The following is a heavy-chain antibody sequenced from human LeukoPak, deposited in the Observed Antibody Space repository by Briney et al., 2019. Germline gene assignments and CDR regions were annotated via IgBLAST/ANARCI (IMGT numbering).Heavy chain of an antibody. J-gene: IGHJ4*02. D-gene: IGHD3-10*01. CDR3: ARGVIYYGSGSYWAYFDY. V-gene: IGHV4-38-2*01. Sequence: SETLSLTCALSGYSISSGYYWGWIRQPPGKGLEWSGSIYHSASTYYNPSLKSRVTISVDTSKNQSSLKLSSVTAADTAVYYCARGVIYYGSGSYWAYFDYWGQGNLVTVSS. CDR1: GYSISSGYY. CDR2: IYHSAST.